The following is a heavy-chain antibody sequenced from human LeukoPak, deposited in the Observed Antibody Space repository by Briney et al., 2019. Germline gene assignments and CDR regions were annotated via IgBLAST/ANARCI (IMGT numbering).Heavy chain of an antibody. J-gene: IGHJ1*01. V-gene: IGHV3-9*01. CDR1: GFTFSSYA. Sequence: GGSLRLSCAASGFTFSSYAMSWVRQAPGKGLEWVSGISWNSGSIGYADSVKGRFTISRDNAKNSLYLQMNSLRAEDTALYYCAQYGDYVSWGQGTLVTVSS. D-gene: IGHD4-17*01. CDR2: ISWNSGSI. CDR3: AQYGDYVS.